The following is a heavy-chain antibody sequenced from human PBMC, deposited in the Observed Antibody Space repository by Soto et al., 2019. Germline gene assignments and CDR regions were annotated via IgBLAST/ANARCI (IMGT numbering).Heavy chain of an antibody. CDR2: ISSRGSTI. D-gene: IGHD5-18*01. CDR1: GFTFSSYE. V-gene: IGHV3-48*03. Sequence: GGSLRLSCAASGFTFSSYEMNWVRQAPGKGLEWVSCISSRGSTIYYADSVKGRFTVSRDNAKNSLYLQMNSLRAEDTAVYYCARDSGYSYGYYYYGMDVWSQGTTVTVSS. CDR3: ARDSGYSYGYYYYGMDV. J-gene: IGHJ6*02.